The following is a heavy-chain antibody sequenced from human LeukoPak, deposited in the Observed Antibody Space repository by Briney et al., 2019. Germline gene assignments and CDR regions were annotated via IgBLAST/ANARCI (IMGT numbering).Heavy chain of an antibody. Sequence: GGSLRLSCAASGFAVRSSYISWVRQAPGKGLEWVSIIYSDGSIFHADSVKGRFTMSRDNSKNTLDLQMNSLRAEDTAVYFCARDRYRLRGTNGDGDAFDIWGRGTMVTVSS. CDR1: GFAVRSSY. CDR2: IYSDGSI. J-gene: IGHJ3*02. V-gene: IGHV3-53*01. D-gene: IGHD1-7*01. CDR3: ARDRYRLRGTNGDGDAFDI.